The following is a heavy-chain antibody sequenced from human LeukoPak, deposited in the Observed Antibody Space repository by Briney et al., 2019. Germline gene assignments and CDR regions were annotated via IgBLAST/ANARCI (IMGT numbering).Heavy chain of an antibody. J-gene: IGHJ3*02. V-gene: IGHV1-2*02. CDR2: INPNSGGT. Sequence: ASVKVSCKASGYIFTGYYMHWVRQAPGQGLEWMGWINPNSGGTNYAQKFQGRVTMTRDTSISTAYMELSRLRSDDTAVYYCARAEAATLRDAFDIWGQGTMVTVSS. D-gene: IGHD2-15*01. CDR3: ARAEAATLRDAFDI. CDR1: GYIFTGYY.